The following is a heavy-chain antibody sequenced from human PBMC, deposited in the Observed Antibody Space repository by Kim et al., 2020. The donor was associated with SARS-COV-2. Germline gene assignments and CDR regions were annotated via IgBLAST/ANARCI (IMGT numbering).Heavy chain of an antibody. CDR2: ISSSSSYT. Sequence: GGFLRLSCAASGFTFSDYYMSWIRQAPGKGLEWVSYISSSSSYTNYADSVKGRFTISRDNAKNSLYLQMNSLRAEDTAVYYCARDQSNYYYGMDAWGQGTTVTVS. CDR3: ARDQSNYYYGMDA. CDR1: GFTFSDYY. V-gene: IGHV3-11*05. J-gene: IGHJ6*02.